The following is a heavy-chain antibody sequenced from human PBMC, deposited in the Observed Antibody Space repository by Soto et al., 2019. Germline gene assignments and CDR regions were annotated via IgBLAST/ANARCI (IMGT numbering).Heavy chain of an antibody. CDR3: AKDLPFVGFAPVAARQLRQDYYYGMDV. CDR2: ISYDGSNK. Sequence: VGSLRLSCAASGFTFSSYGMHWARQAPGKGLEWVAVISYDGSNKYYADSVKGRFTISRDNSKSTLYLQMNSLRAEDTAVYYCAKDLPFVGFAPVAARQLRQDYYYGMDVWGQGTTVTVSS. V-gene: IGHV3-30*18. J-gene: IGHJ6*02. CDR1: GFTFSSYG. D-gene: IGHD6-6*01.